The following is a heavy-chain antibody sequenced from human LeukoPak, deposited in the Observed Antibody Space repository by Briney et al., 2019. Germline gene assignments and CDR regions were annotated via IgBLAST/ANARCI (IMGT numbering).Heavy chain of an antibody. CDR1: GASMKSLY. D-gene: IGHD6-13*01. J-gene: IGHJ3*02. V-gene: IGHV4-30-2*01. CDR3: ARQQQLVAFDI. Sequence: SETLSLTCDVSGASMKSLYWSWVRQPPGKGLEWIGYIYHSGSTYYNPSLKSRVTISVDRSKNQFSLKLSSVTAADTAVYYCARQQQLVAFDIWGQGTMVTVSS. CDR2: IYHSGST.